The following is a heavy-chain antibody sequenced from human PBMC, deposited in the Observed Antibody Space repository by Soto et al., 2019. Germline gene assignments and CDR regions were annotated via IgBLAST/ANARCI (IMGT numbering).Heavy chain of an antibody. Sequence: PGGSLRLSCAASGFTFSSYWMSWVRQAPGKGLEWVANIKQDGSEKYYVGSVKGRFTISRDNAKNSLYLQMNSLRAEDTAVYYCARENRWFGYDAFDIWGQGTMVTVSS. D-gene: IGHD3-10*01. CDR3: ARENRWFGYDAFDI. CDR2: IKQDGSEK. CDR1: GFTFSSYW. V-gene: IGHV3-7*01. J-gene: IGHJ3*02.